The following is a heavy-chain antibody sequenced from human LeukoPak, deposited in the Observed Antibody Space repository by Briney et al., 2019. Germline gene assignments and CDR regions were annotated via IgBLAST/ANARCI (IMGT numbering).Heavy chain of an antibody. CDR1: GGSISSSSYF. D-gene: IGHD3-16*02. J-gene: IGHJ3*02. V-gene: IGHV4-39*01. Sequence: SETLSLTCTVSGGSISSSSYFWGWIRQPPGKWLEWIGSIYYSGSTYYNPSLKSRVTMSVDTSKNQFALKLSSVTAADTAVYYCARTTIYVWGSYRYHDAFDIWGQGTMVTVSS. CDR3: ARTTIYVWGSYRYHDAFDI. CDR2: IYYSGST.